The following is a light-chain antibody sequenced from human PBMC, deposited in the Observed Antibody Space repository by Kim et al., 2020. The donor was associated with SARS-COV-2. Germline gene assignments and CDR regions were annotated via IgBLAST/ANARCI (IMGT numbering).Light chain of an antibody. J-gene: IGLJ2*01. CDR2: SNN. CDR1: SSNIGSNT. V-gene: IGLV1-44*01. Sequence: QSVLTQPPSASGTPGQRVTISCSGSSSNIGSNTVNWYQQLPGTAPKLLIYSNNQRPSGVPDRFSGSKSGTSASLAISGLQSEDEADYYCAAWDDSLNCVVFGGGTQLNVL. CDR3: AAWDDSLNCVV.